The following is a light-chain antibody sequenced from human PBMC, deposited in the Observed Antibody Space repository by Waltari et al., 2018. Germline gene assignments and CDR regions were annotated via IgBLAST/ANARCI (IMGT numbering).Light chain of an antibody. V-gene: IGKV1-39*01. J-gene: IGKJ4*01. CDR3: QQSYTTLFT. Sequence: DIQMTQSPSSLSASVGDRVTITCRASQTISTYLNWYQQKPGKAPKLLIDAASSLQSGVPSRFSGSGSGTDFTLTISSLQPEDVASYYCQQSYTTLFTFGGGTKVES. CDR1: QTISTY. CDR2: AAS.